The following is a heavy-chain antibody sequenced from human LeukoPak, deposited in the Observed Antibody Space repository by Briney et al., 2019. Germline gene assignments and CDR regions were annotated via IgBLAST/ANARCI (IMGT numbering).Heavy chain of an antibody. J-gene: IGHJ4*02. CDR3: ARGSGGNLGTYFDY. CDR2: VKQDGSEK. CDR1: GFTFSSYW. V-gene: IGHV3-7*03. D-gene: IGHD3-10*01. Sequence: PGGSLRLSCAASGFTFSSYWMSWVRQAPGKGLEGVANVKQDGSEKYYVDSVKGRFTISRDNAKNSLYLQMNSLRAEDTAVYYCARGSGGNLGTYFDYWGQGTLVTVSS.